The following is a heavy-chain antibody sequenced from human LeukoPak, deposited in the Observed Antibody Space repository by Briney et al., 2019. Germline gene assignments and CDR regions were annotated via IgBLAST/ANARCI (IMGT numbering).Heavy chain of an antibody. CDR2: INHSGST. CDR1: GGSFSGYY. Sequence: SETLSLTCAVYGGSFSGYYWSWIRQPPGKGLEWIGEINHSGSTNYNPSLKSRVTISVDTSKNQFSLKLSSVTAADTAVYYCAGGVAAAANWGFDYWGQGTLVTVSS. V-gene: IGHV4-34*01. D-gene: IGHD6-13*01. CDR3: AGGVAAAANWGFDY. J-gene: IGHJ4*02.